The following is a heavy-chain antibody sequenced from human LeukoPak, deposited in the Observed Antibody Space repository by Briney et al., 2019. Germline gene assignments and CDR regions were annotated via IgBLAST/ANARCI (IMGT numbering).Heavy chain of an antibody. J-gene: IGHJ4*02. D-gene: IGHD3-22*01. CDR1: GFTFSRYA. CDR3: AREAGSYYDSRGYYHGGY. Sequence: PGGSLRLSCAASGFTFSRYAMHWVRQAPGKGLEWVAVISYDGNNKYYADSVKGRFTISRDNSKNTPQLQVNSLRAEDTAVYYCAREAGSYYDSRGYYHGGYWGQGTLVTVSS. V-gene: IGHV3-30*04. CDR2: ISYDGNNK.